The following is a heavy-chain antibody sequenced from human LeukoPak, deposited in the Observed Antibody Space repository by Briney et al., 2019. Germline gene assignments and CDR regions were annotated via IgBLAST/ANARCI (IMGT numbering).Heavy chain of an antibody. CDR1: GGSISSGGYY. D-gene: IGHD3-22*01. V-gene: IGHV4-30-2*01. CDR2: IYHSGST. J-gene: IGHJ3*02. Sequence: SQTLSLTCTVSGGSISSGGYYWSWSRQPPGKGLEWIGYIYHSGSTYYNPSLKSRATISVDRSKNQFSLKLSSVTAADTAVYYCARDKTDAYYYDSSGAFDIWGQGTMVTVSS. CDR3: ARDKTDAYYYDSSGAFDI.